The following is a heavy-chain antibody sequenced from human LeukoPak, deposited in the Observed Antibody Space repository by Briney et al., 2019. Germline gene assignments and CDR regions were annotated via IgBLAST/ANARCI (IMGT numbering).Heavy chain of an antibody. J-gene: IGHJ5*02. CDR3: ARHSSSWKNWFDP. CDR1: GGSIDSNS. D-gene: IGHD6-13*01. V-gene: IGHV4-59*01. Sequence: SETLSLTCTVSGGSIDSNSWTWIRQPPGKGLEWIGYIYYSGTTNYNPSLKSRVTMSVDMSKNQFSLKLSSVTAADTAVYYCARHSSSWKNWFDPWGQGTLVTVSS. CDR2: IYYSGTT.